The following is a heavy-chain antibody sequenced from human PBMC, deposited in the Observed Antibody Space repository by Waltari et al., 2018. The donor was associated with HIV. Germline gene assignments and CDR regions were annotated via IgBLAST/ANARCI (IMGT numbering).Heavy chain of an antibody. CDR2: INTKTGTP. Sequence: QVQLVHSGSALKQHGAFLQVSCQASGYMFTTSAINWVRQAPGQGLEWMGWINTKTGTPTYAQDFTGRFVFSLDTSVNTAYLQISSLKPDDTAVYYCARTDSMTGFGGSWFDPWGQGTLVTVSP. CDR1: GYMFTTSA. D-gene: IGHD3-10*01. CDR3: ARTDSMTGFGGSWFDP. J-gene: IGHJ5*02. V-gene: IGHV7-4-1*02.